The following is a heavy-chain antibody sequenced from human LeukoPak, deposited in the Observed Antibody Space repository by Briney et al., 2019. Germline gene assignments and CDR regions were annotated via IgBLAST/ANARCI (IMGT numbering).Heavy chain of an antibody. CDR1: GGSISSSSDY. CDR2: IYYHENT. D-gene: IGHD1-1*01. J-gene: IGHJ4*02. V-gene: IGHV4-39*01. CDR3: ARRAYSAAYWKHFDY. Sequence: PSETLSLTCTVSGGSISSSSDYWGWLRQAPGKGLEWIGRIYYHENTYYNSSLKSRVTISVATSKNQFSLKLNSVTAADTAVYFRARRAYSAAYWKHFDYWGQGTLVTVSS.